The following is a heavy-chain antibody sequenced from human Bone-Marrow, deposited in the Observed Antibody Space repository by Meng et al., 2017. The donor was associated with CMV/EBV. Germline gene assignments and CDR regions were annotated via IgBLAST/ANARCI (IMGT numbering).Heavy chain of an antibody. D-gene: IGHD2-2*01. CDR3: AREYCSSTSCYSPGITTFDP. J-gene: IGHJ5*02. V-gene: IGHV1-69*01. CDR2: IIPIFGTA. Sequence: FSSYSLSWVRQAPGQGLEWMGGIIPIFGTANYAQKFQGRVTITADESTSTAYMELSSLRSEDTAVYYCAREYCSSTSCYSPGITTFDPWGQGTLVTVSS. CDR1: FSSYS.